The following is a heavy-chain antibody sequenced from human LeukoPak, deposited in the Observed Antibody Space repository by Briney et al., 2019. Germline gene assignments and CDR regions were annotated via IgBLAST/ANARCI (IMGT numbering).Heavy chain of an antibody. CDR1: GYIFTDYY. D-gene: IGHD6-13*01. J-gene: IGHJ4*02. CDR3: ATDTYSSSWYGPFDF. Sequence: ASVKVSCKASGYIFTDYYMHWVRQAPGQGLEWVGWINPNSGGSNFAQKFQGRVTMTRDTSISTDYMELSRLRSDDTAVYYCATDTYSSSWYGPFDFWGQGTLVTVSS. CDR2: INPNSGGS. V-gene: IGHV1-2*02.